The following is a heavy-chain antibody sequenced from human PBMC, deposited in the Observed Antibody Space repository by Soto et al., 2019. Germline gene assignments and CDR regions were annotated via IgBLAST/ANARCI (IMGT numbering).Heavy chain of an antibody. CDR1: GFTFSSYW. D-gene: IGHD3-10*01. Sequence: EVQLVESGGGLVQPGGSLRLSCAASGFTFSSYWMSWVRQAPGKGLEWVANIKQDGSEKYYVDSVKGRFTISRDNAKNSLYLQINSLRAEDTAVYYCARDRGYYYYGMDVWGQGTTVTVSS. CDR3: ARDRGYYYYGMDV. J-gene: IGHJ6*02. V-gene: IGHV3-7*05. CDR2: IKQDGSEK.